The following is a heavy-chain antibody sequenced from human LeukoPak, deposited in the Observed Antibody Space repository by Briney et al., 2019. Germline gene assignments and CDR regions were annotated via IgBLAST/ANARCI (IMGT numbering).Heavy chain of an antibody. J-gene: IGHJ4*02. Sequence: SETLSLTCTVSGGSISSGGYYWSWLRQHPGKGLEWIGYIYYSGSTYYNPSLKSRVTISVDTSKNQFSLKLSSVTAADTAVYYCAATSRVVVSFDYWGQGTLVTVSS. CDR2: IYYSGST. CDR1: GGSISSGGYY. V-gene: IGHV4-31*03. D-gene: IGHD2-21*01. CDR3: AATSRVVVSFDY.